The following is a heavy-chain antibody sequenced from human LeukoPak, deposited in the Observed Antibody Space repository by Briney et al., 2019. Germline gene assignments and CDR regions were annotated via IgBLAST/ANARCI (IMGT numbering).Heavy chain of an antibody. V-gene: IGHV1-18*01. CDR3: ARDTKGYGSGSSDY. J-gene: IGHJ4*02. D-gene: IGHD3-10*01. CDR2: ISAYNGNT. Sequence: ASVKVSCKASGYTFTSDGISWVRQAPGQGLEWMGWISAYNGNTNYAQKLQGRGTMTTDTSTSTAYMELRSLRSADTAVYYCARDTKGYGSGSSDYWGQGTLVTVSS. CDR1: GYTFTSDG.